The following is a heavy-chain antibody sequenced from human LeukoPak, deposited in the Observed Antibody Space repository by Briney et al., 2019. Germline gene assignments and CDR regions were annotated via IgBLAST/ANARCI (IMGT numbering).Heavy chain of an antibody. CDR3: ATEPTTGYCSSTSCGVADY. J-gene: IGHJ4*02. CDR1: GYTFTSYG. Sequence: ASVKVSCKASGYTFTSYGISWVRQAPGQGLEWMGWISAYNGNTNYAQKLQGRVTMTEDTSTDTAYMELSSLRSEDTAVYYCATEPTTGYCSSTSCGVADYWGQGTLVTVSS. D-gene: IGHD2-2*03. CDR2: ISAYNGNT. V-gene: IGHV1-18*01.